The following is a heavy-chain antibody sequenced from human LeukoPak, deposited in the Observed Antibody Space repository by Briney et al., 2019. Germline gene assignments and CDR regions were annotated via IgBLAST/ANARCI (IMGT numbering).Heavy chain of an antibody. J-gene: IGHJ1*01. CDR1: GFTFTDAW. CDR3: TTEFWGSYNN. D-gene: IGHD1-14*01. V-gene: IGHV3-15*01. Sequence: PGGSLRLSCAASGFTFTDAWMAWVRQPPGKGLEWVGHIKSANAGGTTDYAAPVKGRFTISRDDPKNTLSLQMNTLQSDDTALYYCTTEFWGSYNNWGQGALVTVSS. CDR2: IKSANAGGTT.